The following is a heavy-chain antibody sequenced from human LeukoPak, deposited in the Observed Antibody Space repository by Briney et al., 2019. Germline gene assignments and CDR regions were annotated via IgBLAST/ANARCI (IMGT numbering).Heavy chain of an antibody. J-gene: IGHJ4*02. Sequence: KPGGSVRLSCAASGFTFRDYYMSWIRQAPGKGLEGVSYISSSSSYTNYADSVKGRFTISRDNAKNSLYLQMNSLRAEDTAVYYCIRDLFDDYSLDYWGQGALVTVSS. CDR3: IRDLFDDYSLDY. V-gene: IGHV3-11*06. CDR2: ISSSSSYT. CDR1: GFTFRDYY. D-gene: IGHD3-16*01.